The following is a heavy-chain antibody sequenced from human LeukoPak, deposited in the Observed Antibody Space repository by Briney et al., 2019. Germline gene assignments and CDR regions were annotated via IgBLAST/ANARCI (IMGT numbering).Heavy chain of an antibody. V-gene: IGHV3-66*01. Sequence: GGSLRLSCAASGFTVRSNYMSWVRQAPGKGLEWVSVIYTGDSTYYADSVKGRFTVSSDNSKNTLYLQMNSLRAEDTAVYYCVRGGRIVGLTLGAFDIWGQGTMVTVSS. CDR1: GFTVRSNY. CDR3: VRGGRIVGLTLGAFDI. J-gene: IGHJ3*02. CDR2: IYTGDST. D-gene: IGHD1-26*01.